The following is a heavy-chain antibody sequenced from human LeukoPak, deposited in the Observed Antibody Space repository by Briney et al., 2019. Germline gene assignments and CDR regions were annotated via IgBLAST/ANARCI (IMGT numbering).Heavy chain of an antibody. Sequence: GGSLRLSCAASGFTFSSYAMSWVRQAPGKGLEWVSAISGSGGSTYYADSVKGRFTISRDNSKNTLYLQMNSLRAEDTAVYYXXXXXXXDYADDYFDYWGQGTLVTVSS. J-gene: IGHJ4*02. CDR1: GFTFSSYA. V-gene: IGHV3-23*01. D-gene: IGHD4-17*01. CDR2: ISGSGGST. CDR3: XXXXXXDYADDYFDY.